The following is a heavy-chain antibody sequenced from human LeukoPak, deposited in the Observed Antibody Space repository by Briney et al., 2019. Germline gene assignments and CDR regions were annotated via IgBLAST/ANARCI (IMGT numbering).Heavy chain of an antibody. D-gene: IGHD3-22*01. J-gene: IGHJ4*02. CDR3: ARLRSDYYDSSGYYYY. CDR2: IIPIFGTA. V-gene: IGHV1-69*13. CDR1: GGTFISYA. Sequence: SVKVSCKASGGTFISYAISWVRQAPGQGLEWMGGIIPIFGTANYAQKFQGRVTITADESTSTAYMELSSLRSEDTAVYYCARLRSDYYDSSGYYYYWGQGTLVTVSS.